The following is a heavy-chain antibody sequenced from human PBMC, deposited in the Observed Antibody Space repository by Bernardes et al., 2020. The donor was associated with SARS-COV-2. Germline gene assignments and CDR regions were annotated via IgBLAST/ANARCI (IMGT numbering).Heavy chain of an antibody. D-gene: IGHD3-10*01. CDR3: AREYFYGPFDL. V-gene: IGHV3-20*01. J-gene: IGHJ4*02. Sequence: GGSLRLSCAASGFIFNDYGMSWVRQAPGKGLEWVSGINRNGGSTGHADSVKGRFTISRDNAKNSLYLQLNSLRAEDTALYHCAREYFYGPFDLWGQGTLVIASA. CDR1: GFIFNDYG. CDR2: INRNGGST.